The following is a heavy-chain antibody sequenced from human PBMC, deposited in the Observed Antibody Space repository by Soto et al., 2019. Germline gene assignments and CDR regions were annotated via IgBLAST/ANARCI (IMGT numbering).Heavy chain of an antibody. V-gene: IGHV3-30-3*01. D-gene: IGHD6-13*01. CDR1: GFTFSSYA. J-gene: IGHJ4*02. Sequence: PGGSLRLSCAASGFTFSSYAMHWVRQAPGKGLEWVAVISYDGSNKYYADSVKGRFTISRDNSKNTLYLQMNSLRAEDTAVYYCASSSSWYLDYWGQGTLVTVSS. CDR2: ISYDGSNK. CDR3: ASSSSWYLDY.